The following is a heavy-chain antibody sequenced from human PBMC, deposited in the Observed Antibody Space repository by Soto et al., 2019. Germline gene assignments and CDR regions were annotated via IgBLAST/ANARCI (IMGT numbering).Heavy chain of an antibody. CDR2: ISYDGSNK. V-gene: IGHV3-30-3*01. Sequence: PGGSLSLSCAASGFTFSSYAMHWVRQAPGKGLEWVAVISYDGSNKYYADSVKGRFTISRDNSKNTLYLQMNSLRAEDTAVYYCASPPLTYSSSPTHFDNWGQGTLVTVS. CDR3: ASPPLTYSSSPTHFDN. CDR1: GFTFSSYA. D-gene: IGHD6-6*01. J-gene: IGHJ4*02.